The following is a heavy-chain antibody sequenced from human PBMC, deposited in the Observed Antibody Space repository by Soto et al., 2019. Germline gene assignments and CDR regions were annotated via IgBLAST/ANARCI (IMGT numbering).Heavy chain of an antibody. D-gene: IGHD3-22*01. CDR1: GFTFSNAW. CDR2: IKSKTDGGTT. V-gene: IGHV3-15*07. J-gene: IGHJ4*02. Sequence: GGSLRLSCAASGFTFSNAWMNWVRQAPGKGLEWVGRIKSKTDGGTTDYAAPVKGRFTISRDDSKNTLYLQMNSLKTEDTAVYYCTTALGPHYYDSSGYPFDYWGQGTLVTVSS. CDR3: TTALGPHYYDSSGYPFDY.